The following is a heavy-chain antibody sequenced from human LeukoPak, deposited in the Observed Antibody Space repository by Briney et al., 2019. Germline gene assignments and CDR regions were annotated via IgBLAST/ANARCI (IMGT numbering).Heavy chain of an antibody. CDR3: ARTAGYYYGSSGYPGGAFDI. V-gene: IGHV1-18*01. CDR2: ISAYNGNT. D-gene: IGHD3-22*01. J-gene: IGHJ3*02. CDR1: GYTFTSYG. Sequence: ASVKVSCKASGYTFTSYGISWVRQAPGQGLEWMGWISAYNGNTNYAQKLQGRVTMTTDTSTSTAYMELRSLRSDDTAVYYCARTAGYYYGSSGYPGGAFDIWGQGTMVTVSS.